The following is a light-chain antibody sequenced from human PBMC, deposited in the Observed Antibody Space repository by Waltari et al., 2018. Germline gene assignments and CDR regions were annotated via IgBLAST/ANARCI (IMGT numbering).Light chain of an antibody. V-gene: IGKV1-39*01. CDR3: QQSYSALALT. CDR1: QSIINY. Sequence: DIQMTQSPSSLSASVGDRVTITCRASQSIINYLSWYQQKPGKALKFLIYAASSLQSGVPSRFSGSGSGTDFTLTISSLQPEDFATYYCQQSYSALALTFGGGTKVEVK. J-gene: IGKJ4*01. CDR2: AAS.